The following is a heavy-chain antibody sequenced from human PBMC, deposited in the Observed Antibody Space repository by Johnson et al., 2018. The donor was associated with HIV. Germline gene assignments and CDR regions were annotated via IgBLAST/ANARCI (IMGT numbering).Heavy chain of an antibody. CDR1: GFTFSDYY. D-gene: IGHD2-15*01. CDR2: IYSGGST. V-gene: IGHV3-66*01. CDR3: ARSQVAATSEGAFDI. Sequence: VQLVESGGGFVKPGGSLRLSCAASGFTFSDYYMSWVRQAPGTGLEWVSVIYSGGSTYYADSVKGTYTISRDNSKNTLYLQMNSLRAEDTAVYYCARSQVAATSEGAFDIWGQGTMVTVSS. J-gene: IGHJ3*02.